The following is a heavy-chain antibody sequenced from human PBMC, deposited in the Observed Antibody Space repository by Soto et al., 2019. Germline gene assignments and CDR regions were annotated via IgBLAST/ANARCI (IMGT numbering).Heavy chain of an antibody. CDR2: INAGNGNT. V-gene: IGHV1-3*01. CDR3: SGHAPYYDFWSGYRPNYYMDV. Sequence: GASVKVSCKASGYTFTSYAMHWVRQAPGQRLEWMGWINAGNGNTKYSQKFQGRVTITRDTSASTAYMELSSLRSEDTAVYYCSGHAPYYDFWSGYRPNYYMDVWGKGTTVTVSS. CDR1: GYTFTSYA. J-gene: IGHJ6*03. D-gene: IGHD3-3*01.